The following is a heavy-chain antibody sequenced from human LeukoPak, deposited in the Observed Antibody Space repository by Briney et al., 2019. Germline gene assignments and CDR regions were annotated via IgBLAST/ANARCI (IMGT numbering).Heavy chain of an antibody. Sequence: SETLSLTCTVSGGSITSYCWSWIRQPPGKGLEWIGYIYFSGSTNYNPSFKSRVTISVDTSKNQFSLKLSSVTAADTAVYYCARETLYRAFDIWGQGTMVTVSS. J-gene: IGHJ3*02. V-gene: IGHV4-59*01. CDR2: IYFSGST. CDR1: GGSITSYC. CDR3: ARETLYRAFDI.